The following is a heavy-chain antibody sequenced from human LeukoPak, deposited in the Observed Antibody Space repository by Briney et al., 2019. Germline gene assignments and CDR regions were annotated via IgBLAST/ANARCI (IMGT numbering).Heavy chain of an antibody. V-gene: IGHV4-34*01. J-gene: IGHJ6*03. CDR1: GGSLSGYY. D-gene: IGHD6-19*01. CDR3: ARETVAGPTWGDYYYYMDV. Sequence: SETLSLTCAVYGGSLSGYYWSGIGHPPGKGLEWIGEINLSGSTNYNPSLKSRVTISVDTSKNQFSLKLSSVTAADTAVYYCARETVAGPTWGDYYYYMDVWGKGTTVTVSS. CDR2: INLSGST.